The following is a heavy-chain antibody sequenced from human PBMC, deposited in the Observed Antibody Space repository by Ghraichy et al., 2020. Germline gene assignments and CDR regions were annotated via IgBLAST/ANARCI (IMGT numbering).Heavy chain of an antibody. CDR1: GFTFSSYA. V-gene: IGHV3-23*01. D-gene: IGHD1-26*01. CDR2: ISGSGGST. J-gene: IGHJ4*02. Sequence: LSLTCAASGFTFSSYAMSWVRQAPGKGLEWVSAISGSGGSTYYADSVKGRFTISRDNSKNTLYLQMNSLRAEDTAVYYCAKGNRRGGGATFFDYWGQGTLVTVSS. CDR3: AKGNRRGGGATFFDY.